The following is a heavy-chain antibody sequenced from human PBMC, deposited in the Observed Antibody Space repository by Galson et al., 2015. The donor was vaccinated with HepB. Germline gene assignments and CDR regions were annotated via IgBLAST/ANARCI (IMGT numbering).Heavy chain of an antibody. J-gene: IGHJ3*02. D-gene: IGHD1/OR15-1a*01. CDR2: MYISGST. V-gene: IGHV3-23*05. Sequence: SLRLSCAASGFTFSSYAMSWVRQAPGKGLEWVSVMYISGSTYYADSVKGRFTISRDNSKNTLYLQMTSLRAEDTAVYYCARANEHTKQGFDIWGQGTMVTVSS. CDR3: ARANEHTKQGFDI. CDR1: GFTFSSYA.